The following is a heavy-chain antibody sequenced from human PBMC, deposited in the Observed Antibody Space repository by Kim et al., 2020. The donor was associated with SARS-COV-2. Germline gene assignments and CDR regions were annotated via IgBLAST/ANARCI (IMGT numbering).Heavy chain of an antibody. CDR3: ARGGRWLFLDY. CDR1: GGSFSGYY. V-gene: IGHV4-34*01. J-gene: IGHJ4*02. CDR2: INHSGST. D-gene: IGHD3-22*01. Sequence: SETLSLTCAVYGGSFSGYYWSWIRQPPGKGLEWIGEINHSGSTNYNPSLKSRVTISVDTSKNQFSLKLSSVTAADTVVYYCARGGRWLFLDYWGQGTLVTVSS.